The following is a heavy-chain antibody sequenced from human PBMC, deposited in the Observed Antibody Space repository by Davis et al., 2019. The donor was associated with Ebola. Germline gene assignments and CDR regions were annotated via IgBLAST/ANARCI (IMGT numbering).Heavy chain of an antibody. Sequence: SVKVSCKAFGGTFSNYAISWVRQAPGQGLEWMGGIIPIIGTANNAQKFQGRVTITADESTSTAYMELSSLRYEDTAVYYCATSRDGYTPDDYWGQGTLVTVSS. V-gene: IGHV1-69*13. CDR3: ATSRDGYTPDDY. J-gene: IGHJ4*02. D-gene: IGHD5-24*01. CDR2: IIPIIGTA. CDR1: GGTFSNYA.